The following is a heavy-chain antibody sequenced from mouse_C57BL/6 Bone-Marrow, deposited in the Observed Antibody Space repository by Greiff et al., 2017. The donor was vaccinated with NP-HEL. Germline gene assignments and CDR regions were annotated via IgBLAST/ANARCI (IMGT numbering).Heavy chain of an antibody. V-gene: IGHV5-15*01. CDR1: GFTFSDYG. J-gene: IGHJ1*03. CDR2: ISNLAYSI. CDR3: ARYYYGSSYWYFDV. D-gene: IGHD1-1*01. Sequence: EVKLVESGGGLVQPGGSLKLSCAASGFTFSDYGMAWVRQAPRQGPEWVAFISNLAYSIYYADTVTGRFTISRENAKNTLYLEMSSLRSEDTAMYYCARYYYGSSYWYFDVWGTGTTVTVSS.